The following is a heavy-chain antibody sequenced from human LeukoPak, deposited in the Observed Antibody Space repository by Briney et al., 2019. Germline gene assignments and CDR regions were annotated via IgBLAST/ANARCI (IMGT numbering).Heavy chain of an antibody. CDR1: GYTFTGYY. CDR2: INPNSGGT. Sequence: ASVKVSCKASGYTFTGYYMHWVRQAPGQGLEWMGRINPNSGGTNYAQKFQGRVTMTRDTCISTAYMELSRLRSDDTAVYYCARTTITFGGVRDAFDIWGQGTMVTVSS. D-gene: IGHD3-16*01. CDR3: ARTTITFGGVRDAFDI. V-gene: IGHV1-2*06. J-gene: IGHJ3*02.